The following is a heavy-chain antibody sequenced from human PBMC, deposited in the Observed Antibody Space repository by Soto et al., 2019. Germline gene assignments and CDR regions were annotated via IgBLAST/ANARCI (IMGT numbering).Heavy chain of an antibody. V-gene: IGHV4-34*01. CDR2: INHNGST. D-gene: IGHD6-13*01. CDR1: GGSFSGYY. Sequence: PSETLSLTCSVYGGSFSGYYWPWIRKPPGNGLEWIGEINHNGSTNYNPSLKSPVTKSVDTSKKQFSLKLTSVTAADTAVYYCATRTQQQLVRGVNWFDTWGQGTLVTVSS. J-gene: IGHJ5*02. CDR3: ATRTQQQLVRGVNWFDT.